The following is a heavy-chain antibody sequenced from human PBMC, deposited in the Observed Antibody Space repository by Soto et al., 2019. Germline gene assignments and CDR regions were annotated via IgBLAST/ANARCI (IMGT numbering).Heavy chain of an antibody. D-gene: IGHD2-15*01. J-gene: IGHJ6*02. CDR1: GFTPSSYA. Sequence: GGSLRLSCAGSGFTPSSYAMSWVRQAPGKGLEWVSGISGSGGSTYYADSVKGRFTISRANSKNTLSLQMSSLSAEDTAVYYCAKAGVRCSGGSCYSYYYYGMDVWGQGTTVTVSS. CDR3: AKAGVRCSGGSCYSYYYYGMDV. V-gene: IGHV3-23*01. CDR2: ISGSGGST.